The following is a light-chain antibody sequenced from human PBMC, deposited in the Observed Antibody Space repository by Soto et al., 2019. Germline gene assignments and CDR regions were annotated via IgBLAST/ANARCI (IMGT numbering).Light chain of an antibody. Sequence: EIVLTQSPGTLSLSPGERATLTCRASQRVNSDYLAWYQQKPGQAPRLLIYGASNRATGIPRGFSGGGSGTYFALTITSLEPEDFAVYYCQQYGNSPRTFGQGTKVEI. J-gene: IGKJ1*01. CDR2: GAS. V-gene: IGKV3-20*01. CDR1: QRVNSDY. CDR3: QQYGNSPRT.